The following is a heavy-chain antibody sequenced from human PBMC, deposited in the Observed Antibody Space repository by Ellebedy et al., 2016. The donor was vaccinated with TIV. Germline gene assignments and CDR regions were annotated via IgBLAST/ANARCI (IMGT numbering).Heavy chain of an antibody. J-gene: IGHJ5*02. V-gene: IGHV3-48*02. D-gene: IGHD3-10*01. CDR1: GFSFSSYS. CDR3: ARDSGYGSGSYYPNWFDP. Sequence: PGGSLRLSCAASGFSFSSYSMNWVRQAPGKGLEWISYISSAPTLIYYADSVKGRFTISRDNAKNSLYLQMNSLRDEDTAVYYCARDSGYGSGSYYPNWFDPWGQGTLVTVSS. CDR2: ISSAPTLI.